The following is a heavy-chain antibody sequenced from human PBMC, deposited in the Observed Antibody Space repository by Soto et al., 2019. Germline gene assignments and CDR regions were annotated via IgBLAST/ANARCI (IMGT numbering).Heavy chain of an antibody. CDR1: GGSFSGYY. CDR3: ARGLRSSSMFDY. D-gene: IGHD6-6*01. V-gene: IGHV4-34*01. Sequence: PSETLSLTCAVYGGSFSGYYWSWIRQPPGQGLEWIGEINHIGSTNHNPSLKSRVTISVDRSKNQFTLKLSSVTSADTAVYYCARGLRSSSMFDYWGQGTLVTVSS. J-gene: IGHJ4*02. CDR2: INHIGST.